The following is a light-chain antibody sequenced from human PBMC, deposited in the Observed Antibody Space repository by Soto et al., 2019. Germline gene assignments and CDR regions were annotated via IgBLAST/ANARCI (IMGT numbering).Light chain of an antibody. V-gene: IGLV2-8*01. CDR3: SSYAGSNNVV. CDR2: EVN. Sequence: QSALTQPASVSGSPGQSITISCAGTTSDVGAYNYVSWYQQHPGKAPKLMIYEVNKRPSGVPDRFSGSKSGNTASLTVSGLQAEDDSDYYCSSYAGSNNVVFGGGTKLTVL. CDR1: TSDVGAYNY. J-gene: IGLJ2*01.